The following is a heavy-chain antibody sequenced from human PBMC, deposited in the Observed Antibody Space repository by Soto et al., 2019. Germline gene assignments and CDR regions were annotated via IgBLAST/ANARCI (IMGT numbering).Heavy chain of an antibody. J-gene: IGHJ6*02. D-gene: IGHD5-18*01. CDR2: IYYSGST. CDR1: GGSISSYY. V-gene: IGHV4-59*01. Sequence: PSETLSLTCTVSGGSISSYYWSWIRQPPGKGLEWIGYIYYSGSTNYNPSLKSRVTISVDTSKNQFSLKLSSVTAADTAVYYCARVLQGGLDTDYAYYGMDVWGQGTTVTVSS. CDR3: ARVLQGGLDTDYAYYGMDV.